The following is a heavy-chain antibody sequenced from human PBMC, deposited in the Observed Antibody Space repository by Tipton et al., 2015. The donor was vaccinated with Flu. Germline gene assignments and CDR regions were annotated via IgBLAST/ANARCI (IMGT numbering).Heavy chain of an antibody. Sequence: TLSLTCSVFGSSITSSSYWGCIRQPPGKRLERIGTISHYGRSYYEPSLGSRVTISIDTSKNQFSLRLTSVTAADTAVYYCARIGGATDVGYYLDLWGQGILVTVSS. CDR1: GSSITSSSY. J-gene: IGHJ4*02. CDR3: ARIGGATDVGYYLDL. CDR2: ISHYGRS. V-gene: IGHV4-38-2*01. D-gene: IGHD1-26*01.